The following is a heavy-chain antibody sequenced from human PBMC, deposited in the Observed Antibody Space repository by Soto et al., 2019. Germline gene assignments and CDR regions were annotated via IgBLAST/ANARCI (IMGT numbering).Heavy chain of an antibody. CDR1: GYAFTSHY. V-gene: IGHV1-46*01. CDR2: INPSGSSP. Sequence: GASVKVSCKASGYAFTSHYMHWVRHAPGQGPEWMGIINPSGSSPSYARKFQGRLTLTSDTSTSTVYMELNSLTSDDTAVYYCARDPISGSPLKGAFDIWGQGTLVTVSS. J-gene: IGHJ3*02. D-gene: IGHD1-26*01. CDR3: ARDPISGSPLKGAFDI.